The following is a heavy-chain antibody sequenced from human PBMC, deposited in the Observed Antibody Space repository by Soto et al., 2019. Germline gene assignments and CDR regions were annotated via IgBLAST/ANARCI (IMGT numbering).Heavy chain of an antibody. J-gene: IGHJ4*02. CDR3: ARGFGAAVHAAHLDY. CDR1: GFTFGTYG. Sequence: QVQLVESGGGVVQSGTSLRLSCAASGFTFGTYGMHWVRQAPGKRLEWLAVIWHDGSKENYADSVRGRFTISRDKYKHTVYLQMNSLRGEDTAVYYCARGFGAAVHAAHLDYWGQGPPVTVSS. V-gene: IGHV3-33*01. CDR2: IWHDGSKE. D-gene: IGHD3-10*01.